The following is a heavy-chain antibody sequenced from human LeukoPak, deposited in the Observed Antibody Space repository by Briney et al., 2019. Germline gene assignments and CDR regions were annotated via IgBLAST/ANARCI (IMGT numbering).Heavy chain of an antibody. CDR1: GYTFTSYD. CDR3: ARGPPNWGYDY. D-gene: IGHD7-27*01. CDR2: MSPNSGDT. V-gene: IGHV1-8*01. Sequence: VGSVKVSCQASGYTFTSYDFNWVRQATGQRPEWMGWMSPNSGDTGYAQKFQDRVTMTRNTSISTAYMELSSLRSDDTAVYYCARGPPNWGYDYWGPGTLVTVSS. J-gene: IGHJ4*02.